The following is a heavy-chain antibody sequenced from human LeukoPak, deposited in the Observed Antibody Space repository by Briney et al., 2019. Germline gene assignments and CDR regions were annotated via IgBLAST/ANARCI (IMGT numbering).Heavy chain of an antibody. V-gene: IGHV4-59*04. CDR2: IYHSGTT. Sequence: SETLSLTCTVSGGSISSYYWSWIRQPPGPGLEWIGNIYHSGTTYYNPALKSRVTMSVDMSRNQFSLKLSSVTAADTAVYYCASRGEWLLTSKVDYWGQGTLVTVSS. D-gene: IGHD3-3*01. CDR1: GGSISSYY. CDR3: ASRGEWLLTSKVDY. J-gene: IGHJ4*02.